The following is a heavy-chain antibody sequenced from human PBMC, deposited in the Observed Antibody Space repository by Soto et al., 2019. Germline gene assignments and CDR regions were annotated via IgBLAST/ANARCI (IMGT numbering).Heavy chain of an antibody. CDR3: ASAYCGGDCYSLPFDY. Sequence: GASVKVSCKASGYTFTSYGISWVRQAPGQGLEWMGWISAYNGNTNYAQKLQGRVTMTTDTSTSTAYMELRSLRSDDTAVYYCASAYCGGDCYSLPFDYWGQGTLVSVSS. CDR2: ISAYNGNT. V-gene: IGHV1-18*01. CDR1: GYTFTSYG. J-gene: IGHJ4*02. D-gene: IGHD2-21*02.